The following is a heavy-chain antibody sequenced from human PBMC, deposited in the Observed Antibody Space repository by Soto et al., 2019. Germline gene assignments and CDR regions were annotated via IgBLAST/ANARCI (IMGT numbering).Heavy chain of an antibody. J-gene: IGHJ6*02. CDR3: ARDPCGGDCYCLASYYYGMDV. CDR2: IIPIFGIG. Sequence: WASVKVSCKASGGTFSSYAISWVRQAPGQGLEWMGGIIPIFGIGNYAQKFQGRVTITADESTSTAYMELSSLRSEDTAVYYCARDPCGGDCYCLASYYYGMDVWGQGTTVTVSS. V-gene: IGHV1-69*13. CDR1: GGTFSSYA. D-gene: IGHD2-21*02.